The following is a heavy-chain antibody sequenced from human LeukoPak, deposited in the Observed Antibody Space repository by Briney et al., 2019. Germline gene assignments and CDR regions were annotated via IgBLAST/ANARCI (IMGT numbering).Heavy chain of an antibody. D-gene: IGHD6-19*01. CDR2: ISGSGGST. CDR1: RFTLSTYP. CDR3: ANDEGSGWYYFDY. Sequence: GGSLSLSCAASRFTLSTYPMSWDRQAQGKGLEGVSDISGSGGSTYYADSVKGRFTISRDISKNTLYLQMNSLRTEDTAVYYCANDEGSGWYYFDYWGQGSLVTVSS. J-gene: IGHJ4*02. V-gene: IGHV3-23*01.